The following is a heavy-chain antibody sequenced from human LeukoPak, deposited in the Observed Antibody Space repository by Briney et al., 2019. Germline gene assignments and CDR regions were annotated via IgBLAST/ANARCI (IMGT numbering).Heavy chain of an antibody. CDR3: ARDPGIAVAGTGY. V-gene: IGHV3-21*01. J-gene: IGHJ4*02. Sequence: GGSLRLSCAASGLTFSSYSMNWVRQAPGKGLEWVSSISSSSSYIYYADSVKGRFTISRDNAKNSLYLQMNSLRAEDTAVYYCARDPGIAVAGTGYWGQGTLVTVSS. D-gene: IGHD6-13*01. CDR2: ISSSSSYI. CDR1: GLTFSSYS.